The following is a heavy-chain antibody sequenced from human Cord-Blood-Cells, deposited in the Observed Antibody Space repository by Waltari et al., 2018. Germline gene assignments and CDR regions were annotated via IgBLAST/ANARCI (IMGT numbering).Heavy chain of an antibody. J-gene: IGHJ3*02. V-gene: IGHV1-18*04. CDR1: GYTFTSYG. D-gene: IGHD1-7*01. Sequence: QVQLVQYGAEVKKPGASVKVSCKASGYTFTSYGISWVRQAPGQGLEGMGWSSAYTGNANYTQNVQARGTMTTDTSTSTAYMELRSLRSDGTAVYYCARDLDAGSTGIWRQGTMVTVSS. CDR3: ARDLDAGSTGI. CDR2: SSAYTGNA.